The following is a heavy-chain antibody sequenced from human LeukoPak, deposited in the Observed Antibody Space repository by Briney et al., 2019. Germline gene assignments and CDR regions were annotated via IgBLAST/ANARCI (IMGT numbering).Heavy chain of an antibody. CDR1: GFTFSSYG. Sequence: PGGSLRLSCAASGFTFSSYGMHWVRQAPGKGLEWVAVISYDGSNKYYVDSVKGRFTISRDNSKNTLYLQMNSLRAEDTAVYYCAKDGRSDLDYFDYWGQGTLVTVSS. CDR3: AKDGRSDLDYFDY. V-gene: IGHV3-30*18. CDR2: ISYDGSNK. J-gene: IGHJ4*02.